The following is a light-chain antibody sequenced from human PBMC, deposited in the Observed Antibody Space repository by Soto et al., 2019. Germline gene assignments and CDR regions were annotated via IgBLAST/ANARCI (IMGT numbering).Light chain of an antibody. CDR1: QSISNN. Sequence: DIQMTQSPSSLSASVGDRVTITCRASQSISNNLNWYQQKPGKAPNLLIYAASILQSGVPSRFSGGGSGTDVTLTISSLQPEDFATYYCQQSYSIFPITFGQGTRLEIK. J-gene: IGKJ5*01. CDR2: AAS. V-gene: IGKV1-39*01. CDR3: QQSYSIFPIT.